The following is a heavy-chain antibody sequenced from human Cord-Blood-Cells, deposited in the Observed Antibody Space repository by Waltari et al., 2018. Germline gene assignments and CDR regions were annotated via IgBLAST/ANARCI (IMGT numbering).Heavy chain of an antibody. Sequence: VQLVQSGAEVKKPGASVKVSCKASGYTFTGYYMHWVRQAPGQGLEWLGWINPNSGGTKYGKKFKGWVTMTRGTSISTAYMELGRLTSDDTAVYYCARVTGYNDDAFDIWGQGTMVTVSS. J-gene: IGHJ3*02. D-gene: IGHD1-20*01. V-gene: IGHV1-2*04. CDR1: GYTFTGYY. CDR2: INPNSGGT. CDR3: ARVTGYNDDAFDI.